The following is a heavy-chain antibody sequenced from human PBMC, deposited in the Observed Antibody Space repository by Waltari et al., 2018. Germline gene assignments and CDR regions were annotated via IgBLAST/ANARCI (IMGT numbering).Heavy chain of an antibody. CDR3: IRDYGSPY. J-gene: IGHJ4*02. Sequence: EAQQVESGGDLVQPGGSLRLSCVVSGFTLSNYWMSWVRQAPGEGREGVANINKDGTETYYVDSVRGRFTISKDDAKNSVYLQMNSLKVEDTAVYYCIRDYGSPYWGQGTLVTVSS. D-gene: IGHD6-19*01. CDR2: INKDGTET. V-gene: IGHV3-7*03. CDR1: GFTLSNYW.